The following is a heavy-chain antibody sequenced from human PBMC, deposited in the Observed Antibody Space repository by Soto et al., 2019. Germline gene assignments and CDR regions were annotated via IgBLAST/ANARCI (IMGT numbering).Heavy chain of an antibody. V-gene: IGHV3-21*01. Sequence: GGSLRLSCAASGFTFSSYSMNWVRQAPGKGLEWVSSISSSSSYIYYADSVKGRFTISRDNAKNSLYLQMNSLRAEDTAVYYCARDRTPTYYDFWSGYYFYYGMDVWGQGTTVTVSS. CDR1: GFTFSSYS. J-gene: IGHJ6*02. D-gene: IGHD3-3*01. CDR3: ARDRTPTYYDFWSGYYFYYGMDV. CDR2: ISSSSSYI.